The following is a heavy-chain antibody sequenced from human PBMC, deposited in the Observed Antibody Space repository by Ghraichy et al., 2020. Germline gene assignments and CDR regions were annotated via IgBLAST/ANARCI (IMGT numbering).Heavy chain of an antibody. J-gene: IGHJ4*02. V-gene: IGHV3-7*03. CDR1: GLTFSNYW. CDR2: IKQDGSEK. Sequence: LKVSCAVSGLTFSNYWMSWVRQAPGKGLEWVANIKQDGSEKYYVDSVKGRFTISRDNAKNSLYLQMNSLRAEDTAVYYCALRYGSSYDYWGQGTLVTVSS. D-gene: IGHD1-26*01. CDR3: ALRYGSSYDY.